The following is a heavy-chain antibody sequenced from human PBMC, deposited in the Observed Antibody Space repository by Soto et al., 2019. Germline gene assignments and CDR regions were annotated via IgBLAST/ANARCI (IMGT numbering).Heavy chain of an antibody. D-gene: IGHD2-15*01. CDR1: GFNFSSYD. CDR3: ARAGQGASCSGGSCYLGASDI. Sequence: EVQLVESGGGLVQTGGSLRLSCEASGFNFSSYDMHWVRQATGKGLEWVSVIGTAGDTFYTGSVKGRFTISRENGKHSLYLQMNSLRAGDTAVYYCARAGQGASCSGGSCYLGASDIWGQGTMVTVSS. J-gene: IGHJ3*02. CDR2: IGTAGDT. V-gene: IGHV3-13*01.